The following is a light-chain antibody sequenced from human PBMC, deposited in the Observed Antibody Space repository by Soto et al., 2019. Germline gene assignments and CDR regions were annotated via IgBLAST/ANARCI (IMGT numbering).Light chain of an antibody. CDR2: GAS. CDR3: QQYNNWPPLT. J-gene: IGKJ4*01. V-gene: IGKV3-15*01. Sequence: EIVMTQSPATLSVSPGERVTLSCRASESVSTSLAWYQHKPGQAPRLLIHGASTRATGVPARFSGSGSGTEFTLTISSLQSEDFAVYYCQQYNNWPPLTFGGGTKVDIK. CDR1: ESVSTS.